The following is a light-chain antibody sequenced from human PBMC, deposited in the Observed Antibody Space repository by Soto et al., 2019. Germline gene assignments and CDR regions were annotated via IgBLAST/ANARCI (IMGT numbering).Light chain of an antibody. CDR2: GAS. Sequence: IVLTQSRGTLSLSPGERATLSCRASQSVSSSYLAWYQQKPGQAPRLLIYGASSRATGIPDRFSGSGSGTDFTLTISRLEPEDFAVYYCQQYGSSPRVTFGQGTRLEIK. V-gene: IGKV3-20*01. CDR1: QSVSSSY. CDR3: QQYGSSPRVT. J-gene: IGKJ5*01.